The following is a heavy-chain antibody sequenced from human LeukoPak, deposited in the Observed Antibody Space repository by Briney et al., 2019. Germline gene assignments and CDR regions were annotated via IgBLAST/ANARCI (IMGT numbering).Heavy chain of an antibody. CDR2: MYYTGTI. CDR1: GDSITSSSYY. CDR3: ARPIRN. V-gene: IGHV4-39*07. Sequence: SETLSLTCTVSGDSITSSSYYWGWIRQPPGKGLEWIGTMYYTGTIYYNPSLKSRVTISVDTSKNQFFLSLSSVTAVDTAVYYCARPIRNWGQGTLVIVSS. J-gene: IGHJ4*02.